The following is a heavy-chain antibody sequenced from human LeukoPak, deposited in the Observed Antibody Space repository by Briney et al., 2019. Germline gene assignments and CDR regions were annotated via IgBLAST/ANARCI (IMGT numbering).Heavy chain of an antibody. CDR2: ISSNGGST. J-gene: IGHJ4*02. Sequence: GGSLRLSCSASGFTFSSYAMHWVRQAPGKGLEYVSAISSNGGSTYYADSVKGRFTISRDNAKNSLYLQMNSLRAEDTAVYYCARGVVVVPAAMGSFGYWGQGTLVTVSS. D-gene: IGHD2-2*01. CDR1: GFTFSSYA. V-gene: IGHV3-64*04. CDR3: ARGVVVVPAAMGSFGY.